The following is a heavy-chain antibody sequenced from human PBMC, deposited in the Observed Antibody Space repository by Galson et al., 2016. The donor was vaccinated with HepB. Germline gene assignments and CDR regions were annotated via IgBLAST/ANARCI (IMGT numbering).Heavy chain of an antibody. CDR3: ARARRFSATYYFDY. V-gene: IGHV5-51*01. Sequence: QSGAEVKKPGESLKISCEGSDYNFINSWIAWVRQMPGKGLEWMGIIYPDDSDTLYNPSFRGQVIISVDKSLSTAYLQWTSLKASDTAMYYCARARRFSATYYFDYWAQGTLVTVSS. D-gene: IGHD3-3*01. CDR1: DYNFINSW. J-gene: IGHJ4*02. CDR2: IYPDDSDT.